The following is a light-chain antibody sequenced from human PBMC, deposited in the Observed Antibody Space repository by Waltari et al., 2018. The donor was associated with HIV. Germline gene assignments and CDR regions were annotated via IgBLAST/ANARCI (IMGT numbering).Light chain of an antibody. J-gene: IGKJ3*01. CDR1: QSISDTY. V-gene: IGKV3D-20*01. Sequence: EIVLTQSPATLSLSPGERATLSCGASQSISDTYLAWYLQKPGLAPRVLIFDVSERATDIPDRFSGSGSGTDFTLTITRVEPEDFGVYYCQQYGSSPVTFGPGTKVDVK. CDR2: DVS. CDR3: QQYGSSPVT.